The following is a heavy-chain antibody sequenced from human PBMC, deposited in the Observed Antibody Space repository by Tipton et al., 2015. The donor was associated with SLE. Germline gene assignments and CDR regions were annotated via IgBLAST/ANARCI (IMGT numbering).Heavy chain of an antibody. V-gene: IGHV4-61*02. CDR2: VYGSGDT. Sequence: TLSLTCTVSGGSIIGGNNYWSWIRQPAGKGLEWIGRVYGSGDTDYNPSLKSRVTISVDTSKNQFSLKLSSVTAADSAIYYCALGLGWLPDYWGRGTLVTVSS. J-gene: IGHJ4*02. CDR1: GGSIIGGNNY. CDR3: ALGLGWLPDY. D-gene: IGHD5-24*01.